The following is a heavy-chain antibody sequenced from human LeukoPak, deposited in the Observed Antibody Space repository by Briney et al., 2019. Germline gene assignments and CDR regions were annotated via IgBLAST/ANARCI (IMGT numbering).Heavy chain of an antibody. V-gene: IGHV1-18*04. J-gene: IGHJ4*02. D-gene: IGHD3-22*01. CDR3: ASWYYYDSSGSYYFDY. CDR2: ISAYNGNT. CDR1: GYTFTSYY. Sequence: ASVKVSCKASGYTFTSYYMHWVRQAPGQGLEWMGWISAYNGNTNYAQKLQGRVTMTTDTSTSTAYMELRSPRSDDTAVYYCASWYYYDSSGSYYFDYWGQGTLVTVSS.